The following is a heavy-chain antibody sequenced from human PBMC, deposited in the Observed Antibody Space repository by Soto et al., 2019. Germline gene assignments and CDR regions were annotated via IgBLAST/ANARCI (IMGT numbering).Heavy chain of an antibody. V-gene: IGHV4-59*01. CDR2: IYYSGST. CDR3: AMDYHHKRHYYYYGMDV. Sequence: PSETLSLTCTVSGGSISSYYWSWIRQPPGKGLEWIGYIYYSGSTNYNPSLKSRVTISVDTSKNQFSLKLSSVTAADTAVYYCAMDYHHKRHYYYYGMDVWGQGTTVTVSS. D-gene: IGHD3-22*01. CDR1: GGSISSYY. J-gene: IGHJ6*02.